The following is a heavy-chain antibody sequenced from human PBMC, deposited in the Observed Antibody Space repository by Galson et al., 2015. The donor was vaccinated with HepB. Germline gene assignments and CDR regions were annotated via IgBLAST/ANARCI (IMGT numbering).Heavy chain of an antibody. CDR2: IIPILGIA. CDR3: ARVSNSSSWYYFDY. D-gene: IGHD6-13*01. J-gene: IGHJ4*02. V-gene: IGHV1-69*02. CDR1: GGTFSSYT. Sequence: SVKVSCKASGGTFSSYTISWVRQAPGQGLEWMGRIIPILGIANYAQKFQGRVTITADKSTSTAYMELSSLRSEDTAVYYCARVSNSSSWYYFDYWGQGTLVTVSS.